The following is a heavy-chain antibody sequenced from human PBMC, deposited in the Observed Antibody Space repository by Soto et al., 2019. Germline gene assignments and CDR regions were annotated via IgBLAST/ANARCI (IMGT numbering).Heavy chain of an antibody. V-gene: IGHV1-8*01. J-gene: IGHJ6*02. Sequence: GASVKVSCKASGYTFTSYDINWVRQATGQGLEWMGWMNPNSGNTGYAQKFQGRVTMTRNTSISTAYIELSSLRSEDTAVYYCARVLRGYSYSSYYYYGMDVWGQGTTVTVSS. CDR3: ARVLRGYSYSSYYYYGMDV. CDR1: GYTFTSYD. D-gene: IGHD5-18*01. CDR2: MNPNSGNT.